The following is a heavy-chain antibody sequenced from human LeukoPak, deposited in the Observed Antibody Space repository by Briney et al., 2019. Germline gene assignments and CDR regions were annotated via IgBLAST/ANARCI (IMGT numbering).Heavy chain of an antibody. Sequence: SETLSLTCTVSGGSISSYYWSWIRQPPGKGLEWIGYIYYSGSTNYNPSLKSRVTISVDTSKNQFSLKLSSVTAADTAVYYCAGRGSYYDFWSGYYTDYYGMDVWGQGTTVTVSS. CDR3: AGRGSYYDFWSGYYTDYYGMDV. CDR1: GGSISSYY. V-gene: IGHV4-59*01. D-gene: IGHD3-3*01. J-gene: IGHJ6*02. CDR2: IYYSGST.